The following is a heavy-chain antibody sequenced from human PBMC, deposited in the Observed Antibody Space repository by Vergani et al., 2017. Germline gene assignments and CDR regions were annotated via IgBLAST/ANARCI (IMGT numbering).Heavy chain of an antibody. CDR1: GFSLSTGGVG. CDR3: AHSYYDYVWGSYRYKGHFDY. J-gene: IGHJ4*02. CDR2: IYWDDDK. V-gene: IGHV2-5*02. Sequence: QITLKESGPTLVKPTQTLTLTCTFSGFSLSTGGVGVGWIRQPPGKALEWLALIYWDDDKRYSPSLKSRLTITKDTSKNQVVLTMTNMDPVDTATYYCAHSYYDYVWGSYRYKGHFDYWGQGTLVTVSS. D-gene: IGHD3-16*02.